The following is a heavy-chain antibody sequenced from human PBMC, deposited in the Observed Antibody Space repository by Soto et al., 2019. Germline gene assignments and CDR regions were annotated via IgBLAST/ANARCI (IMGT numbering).Heavy chain of an antibody. V-gene: IGHV2-26*01. J-gene: IGHJ5*02. CDR2: ISSDDAK. CDR1: GLSLTNTSVG. Sequence: QGTVKESGPVLVRPPETLTLTCSVSGLSLTNTSVGVGWIRQTPGKALEWLAHISSDDAKAYNTSLENRLTISKVTSNNIVVLRMTNMAPVDTATYFCALRHTLFHEYYWSDPWGPAILVTVSS. CDR3: ALRHTLFHEYYWSDP.